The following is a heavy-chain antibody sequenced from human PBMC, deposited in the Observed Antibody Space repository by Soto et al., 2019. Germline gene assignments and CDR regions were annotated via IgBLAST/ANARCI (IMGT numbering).Heavy chain of an antibody. CDR2: IIPIFGTA. Sequence: SVKVSCKASGGTFSSYAISWVRQAPGQGLEWMGGIIPIFGTANYAQKFQGRVTITADESTSTAYMELSSLRSEDTAVYYCASTVGTAPDWFDPWGQGTLVTVSS. J-gene: IGHJ5*02. CDR1: GGTFSSYA. V-gene: IGHV1-69*13. CDR3: ASTVGTAPDWFDP. D-gene: IGHD4-17*01.